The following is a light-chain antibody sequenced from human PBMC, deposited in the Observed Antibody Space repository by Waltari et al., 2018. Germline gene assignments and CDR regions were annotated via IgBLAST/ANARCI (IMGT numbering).Light chain of an antibody. V-gene: IGLV3-25*03. CDR3: QSADSSGTYVV. Sequence: SSELTQPPSVSVSPGPTARIICSGDALTQQWTYWYQPKPGLAPVLIIYKDSERPSGTPERFSGSSSGTSVTLTISGVQAEDEAEYYCQSADSSGTYVVFGGGTKLTVL. CDR2: KDS. CDR1: ALTQQW. J-gene: IGLJ2*01.